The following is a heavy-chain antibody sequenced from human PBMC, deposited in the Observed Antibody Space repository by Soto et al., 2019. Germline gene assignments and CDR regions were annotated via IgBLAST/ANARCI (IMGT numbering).Heavy chain of an antibody. CDR2: ISGSGGST. Sequence: EVQLLESGGGLVQPGGSLRLSCAASGFTFSSYAMSWVRQAPGKGLEWVSAISGSGGSTYYADSVKGRFTISRDNSKNPLYLQMNSLRAEDTAVYYCAKDLDYVESVWPLDYWGQGTLVTVSS. CDR1: GFTFSSYA. J-gene: IGHJ4*02. V-gene: IGHV3-23*01. CDR3: AKDLDYVESVWPLDY. D-gene: IGHD4-17*01.